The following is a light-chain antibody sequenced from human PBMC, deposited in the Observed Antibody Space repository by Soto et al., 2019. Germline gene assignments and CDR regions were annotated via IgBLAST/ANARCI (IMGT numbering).Light chain of an antibody. Sequence: EIVLTQSPGTLSLSPGERATLSCRASQSVSSSYLAWYQQKPGQAPRLLIYGASSRATGIPDRFSGSGSGTDFTLTISRLEPEDFAVYYCQQYGSSPPLPFAGGTKVDIK. CDR2: GAS. V-gene: IGKV3-20*01. J-gene: IGKJ4*01. CDR1: QSVSSSY. CDR3: QQYGSSPPLP.